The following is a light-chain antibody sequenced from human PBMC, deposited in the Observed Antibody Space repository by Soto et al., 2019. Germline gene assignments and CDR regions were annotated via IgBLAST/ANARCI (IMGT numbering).Light chain of an antibody. V-gene: IGLV2-14*01. CDR1: SSDLGNYDF. J-gene: IGLJ2*01. CDR3: SSYTTSTSFIR. Sequence: QSALTQPASVSGSTGQSITISCTGTSSDLGNYDFVSWYQQVPGTAPKAMIYEVSSRPSGVSNRFSGSKSGNTASLTISGLQAEDDAYDYCSSYTTSTSFIRFGGGTKLTVL. CDR2: EVS.